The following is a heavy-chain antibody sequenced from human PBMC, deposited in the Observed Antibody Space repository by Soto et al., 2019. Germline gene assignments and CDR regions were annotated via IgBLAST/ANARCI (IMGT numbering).Heavy chain of an antibody. Sequence: SETLSLTCTVSGGSISSSSYYWGWIRQPPGKGLEWIGSIYYSGSTYYNPSLKSRVTISVDTSKNQFSLKLSSVTAADTAVYYCARQGLEDTAMDYYYYYYMDVWGKGTTVTVSS. CDR3: ARQGLEDTAMDYYYYYYMDV. V-gene: IGHV4-39*01. CDR1: GGSISSSSYY. J-gene: IGHJ6*03. CDR2: IYYSGST. D-gene: IGHD5-18*01.